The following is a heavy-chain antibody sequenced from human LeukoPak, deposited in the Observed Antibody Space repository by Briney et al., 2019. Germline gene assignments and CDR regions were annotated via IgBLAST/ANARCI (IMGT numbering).Heavy chain of an antibody. J-gene: IGHJ2*01. Sequence: SETLSLTCTVSGGSLSDSYWSWLRQPPGKGLEWVGFVYNGRSANYNPSLKSRLTMSLNTSKNQFSLRLNSLTTADTAVYYCARDPGFGELLSVGYFDLWGRGILVTVS. CDR2: VYNGRSA. CDR1: GGSLSDSY. V-gene: IGHV4-59*01. D-gene: IGHD3-10*01. CDR3: ARDPGFGELLSVGYFDL.